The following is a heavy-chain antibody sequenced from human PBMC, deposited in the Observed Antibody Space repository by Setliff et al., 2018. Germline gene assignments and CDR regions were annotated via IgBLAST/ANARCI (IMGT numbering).Heavy chain of an antibody. J-gene: IGHJ4*02. CDR2: IIPILGIA. D-gene: IGHD3-10*01. CDR1: GGTFSSYA. V-gene: IGHV1-69*10. Sequence: GAPVKVSCKASGGTFSSYAISWVRQAPGQGLEWMGGIIPILGIANYAQKFQGRVTITADESANTAYMELSSLRSEDTAVYYCARGWHYGSGSYYKGNYWGQGTLVTVSS. CDR3: ARGWHYGSGSYYKGNY.